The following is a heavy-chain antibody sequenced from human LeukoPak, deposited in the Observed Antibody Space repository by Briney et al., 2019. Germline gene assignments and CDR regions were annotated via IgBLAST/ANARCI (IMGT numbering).Heavy chain of an antibody. J-gene: IGHJ4*02. V-gene: IGHV3-23*01. CDR1: GFTFSSYA. CDR3: ARLGGGASGWYEGRGDFDY. CDR2: ISGSGDST. D-gene: IGHD6-19*01. Sequence: GGSLRLSCAASGFTFSSYAMSWVRQAPGKGLEWVSAISGSGDSTYYADSVKGRFTISRDNSKNTLYLQMSSLGASDTAMYYCARLGGGASGWYEGRGDFDYWGQGTLVTVS.